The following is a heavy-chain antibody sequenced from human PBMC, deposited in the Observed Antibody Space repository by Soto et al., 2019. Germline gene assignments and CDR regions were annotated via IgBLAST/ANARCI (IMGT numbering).Heavy chain of an antibody. D-gene: IGHD3-3*01. CDR3: TRARITIIGVAGYYFDY. V-gene: IGHV3-49*03. CDR1: GFTFGDYA. CDR2: IRSKAYGGTT. Sequence: PGGSLRLSCTASGFTFGDYAMSWFRQAPGKGLEWVGFIRSKAYGGTTEYAASVKGRFTISRDDSKSIAYLQMNSLKTEDTAVYYCTRARITIIGVAGYYFDYWGQGTLVTVSS. J-gene: IGHJ4*02.